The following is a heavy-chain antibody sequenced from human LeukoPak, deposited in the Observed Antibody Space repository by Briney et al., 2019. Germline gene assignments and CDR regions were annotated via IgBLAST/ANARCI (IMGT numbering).Heavy chain of an antibody. V-gene: IGHV3-53*01. CDR1: VFTVSSNY. D-gene: IGHD4-17*01. CDR3: ARDYGDYGWFDP. J-gene: IGHJ5*02. CDR2: IYSGGST. Sequence: PGGSLRLSCAASVFTVSSNYMSWVRQAPGKGLEWVSVIYSGGSTYYADSVKGRFAISRDNSKNTLYLQMNSLRAEDTAVYHCARDYGDYGWFDPWGQGTLVTVSS.